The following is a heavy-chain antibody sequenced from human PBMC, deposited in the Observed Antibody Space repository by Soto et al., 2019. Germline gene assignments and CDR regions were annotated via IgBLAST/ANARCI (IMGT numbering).Heavy chain of an antibody. V-gene: IGHV3-11*04. CDR3: TSDSGEYGLDV. CDR1: GSTVPIYF. J-gene: IGHJ6*02. CDR2: FGSTGRTI. D-gene: IGHD6-25*01. Sequence: PAWCLTLSSEAYGSTVPIYFMNCVRQGAGKGMQWVAHFGSTGRTIYSAASVKGRFAVSRDNANNSLYLQLDSLRVDDTAIYDSTSDSGEYGLDVWGQGTAVTVSS.